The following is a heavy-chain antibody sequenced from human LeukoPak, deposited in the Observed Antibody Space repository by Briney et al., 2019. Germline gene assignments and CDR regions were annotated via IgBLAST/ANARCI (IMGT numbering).Heavy chain of an antibody. Sequence: SETLSLTCTVSGGSISSNSYYWGWIRQPPGKGLEWIGSIYYSGSTDYNPSLKSRVTIFVDASKNQFSLKLSSVTAADTAVYYCARQYSSAWYSADYWGQGTLVTVSS. D-gene: IGHD6-19*01. CDR3: ARQYSSAWYSADY. CDR2: IYYSGST. J-gene: IGHJ4*02. V-gene: IGHV4-39*01. CDR1: GGSISSNSYY.